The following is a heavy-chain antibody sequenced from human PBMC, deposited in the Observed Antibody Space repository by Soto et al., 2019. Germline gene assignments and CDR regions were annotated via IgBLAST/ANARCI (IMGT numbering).Heavy chain of an antibody. CDR3: VAAAGHPFVN. V-gene: IGHV3-9*01. CDR1: GFTFDDYA. Sequence: EVQLVESGGGLVQPGRSLRLSCAASGFTFDDYAMHWVRQAPGKGLEWVSGISWNSGSIGYADSVKGRFTISRDNAKNSLYLQMNSPRAEDTALYYCVAAAGHPFVNWGQGTLVTVSS. D-gene: IGHD6-13*01. J-gene: IGHJ4*02. CDR2: ISWNSGSI.